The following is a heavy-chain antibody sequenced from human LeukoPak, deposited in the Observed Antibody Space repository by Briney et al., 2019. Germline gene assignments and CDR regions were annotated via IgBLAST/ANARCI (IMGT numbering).Heavy chain of an antibody. V-gene: IGHV1-8*01. Sequence: ASVKVSCKAPGYTFTSYDINWVRQATGQGLGWMGWMNPNSGNTGYAQKFQGRVTMTRNTSISTAYMELSSLRSEDTAVYYCARGGYSSGWYVGGGFDPWGQGTLVTVSS. CDR2: MNPNSGNT. D-gene: IGHD6-19*01. J-gene: IGHJ5*02. CDR1: GYTFTSYD. CDR3: ARGGYSSGWYVGGGFDP.